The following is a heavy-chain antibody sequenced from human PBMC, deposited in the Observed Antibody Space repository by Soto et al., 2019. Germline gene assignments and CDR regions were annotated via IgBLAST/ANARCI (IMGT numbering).Heavy chain of an antibody. CDR1: GGSFSGYY. Sequence: QVQLQQWGAGLLKPSETLSLTCAVYGGSFSGYYWSWIRQPPGKGLEWIGEINHSGGTNYSPSLKSRVTISIYTSKNQFSLKLNSVTAADTAVYFCARRVVPAAIGYWGQGMLVTVS. V-gene: IGHV4-34*01. D-gene: IGHD2-2*01. CDR3: ARRVVPAAIGY. CDR2: INHSGGT. J-gene: IGHJ4*02.